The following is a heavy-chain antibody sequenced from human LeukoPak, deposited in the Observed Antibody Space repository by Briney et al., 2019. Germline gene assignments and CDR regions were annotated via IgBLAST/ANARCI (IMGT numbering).Heavy chain of an antibody. CDR2: IYPGDSDT. D-gene: IGHD2-2*02. Sequence: GESLKISFKGSGYSFTSYWIGWVRQMPGKGLEWMGIIYPGDSDTRYSPSFQGQVTIPADKSISTAYLQWSSLKASDTAMYYCARLSAKYCSSTSCYTGAFDIWGQGTMVTVSS. CDR3: ARLSAKYCSSTSCYTGAFDI. CDR1: GYSFTSYW. V-gene: IGHV5-51*01. J-gene: IGHJ3*02.